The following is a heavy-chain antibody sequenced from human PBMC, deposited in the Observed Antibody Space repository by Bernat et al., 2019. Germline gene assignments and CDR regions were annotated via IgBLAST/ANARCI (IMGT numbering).Heavy chain of an antibody. V-gene: IGHV3-15*01. CDR2: IKSKTDGGTT. J-gene: IGHJ4*02. CDR1: GFTFSNAW. Sequence: EVQLVESGGGLVKPGGSLRLSCAASGFTFSNAWMSWVRQAPGKGLEWVGRIKSKTDGGTTDYAAPVKGRFTISRDDSKNTLYLQMNSQKTVDTAVYYCTTEEEYSSSSGIDYWGQGTLVTVSS. D-gene: IGHD6-6*01. CDR3: TTEEEYSSSSGIDY.